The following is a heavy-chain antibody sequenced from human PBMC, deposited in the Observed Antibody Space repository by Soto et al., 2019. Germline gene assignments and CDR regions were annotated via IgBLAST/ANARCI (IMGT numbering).Heavy chain of an antibody. CDR1: GFTVSSNY. CDR3: ARVAGDYGDSRFLPYYYMDV. V-gene: IGHV3-53*04. D-gene: IGHD4-17*01. J-gene: IGHJ6*03. Sequence: GGSLRLSCAASGFTVSSNYMSWVRQAPGKGLEWVSVIYSGGSTYYADSVKGRFTISRHNSKNTLYLQMNSLRAEDTAVYYCARVAGDYGDSRFLPYYYMDVWGKGTTVT. CDR2: IYSGGST.